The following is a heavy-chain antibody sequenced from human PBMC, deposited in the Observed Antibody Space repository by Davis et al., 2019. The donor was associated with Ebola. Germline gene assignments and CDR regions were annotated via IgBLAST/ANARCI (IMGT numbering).Heavy chain of an antibody. CDR3: ARDWCGGDCYCFDY. CDR2: INHSGST. V-gene: IGHV4-34*01. J-gene: IGHJ4*02. Sequence: SETLSLTCAVYGGSFSGYYWSWIRQPPGKGLEWIGEINHSGSTNYNPSLKSRVTISVDTSKNQFSLKLSSVTAADTAVYYCARDWCGGDCYCFDYWGQGTLVTVSS. D-gene: IGHD2-21*01. CDR1: GGSFSGYY.